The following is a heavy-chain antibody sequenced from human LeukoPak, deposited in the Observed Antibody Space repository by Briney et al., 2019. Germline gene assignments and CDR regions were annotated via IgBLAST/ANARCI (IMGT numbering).Heavy chain of an antibody. CDR2: INHSGST. D-gene: IGHD3-22*01. J-gene: IGHJ4*02. V-gene: IGHV4-34*01. Sequence: SETLSLTCAVYGGSFSGYYWSWIRQPPGKGLEWIGEINHSGSTNYNPSLKSRVTISVDTSKNQFSLKLSSVTAADTAVYYCARKDSNGYYRKERNFDYWGQGTLVTVSS. CDR3: ARKDSNGYYRKERNFDY. CDR1: GGSFSGYY.